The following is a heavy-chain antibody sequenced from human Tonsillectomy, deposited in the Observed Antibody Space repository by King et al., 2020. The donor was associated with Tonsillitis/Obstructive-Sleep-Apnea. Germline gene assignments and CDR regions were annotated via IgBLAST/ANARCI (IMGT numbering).Heavy chain of an antibody. V-gene: IGHV3-33*01. CDR3: ARAVVPAATNAFDI. CDR2: IWYDGSNK. J-gene: IGHJ3*02. D-gene: IGHD2-2*01. CDR1: GFTFSSYG. Sequence: VQLVESGGGVVQPGRSLRLSCAASGFTFSSYGMHWVRQAPGKGLEWVAVIWYDGSNKYYAVSVKGRFTIARDNSKNTLYLQMNSLRAEDTAVYYCARAVVPAATNAFDIWGQGTMVTVSS.